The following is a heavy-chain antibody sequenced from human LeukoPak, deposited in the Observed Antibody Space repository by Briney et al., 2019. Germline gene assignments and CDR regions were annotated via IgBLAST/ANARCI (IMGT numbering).Heavy chain of an antibody. D-gene: IGHD2-21*02. J-gene: IGHJ5*02. CDR1: GGTFSSYA. Sequence: GSSVKVSCKASGGTFSSYAISWVRQAPGQGLEWMGGIIPIFGTANYAQKFQGRVTITADESTSTAYMELSSLRSEDTAVYYCARDHLYCGGDCYSNWFDPWGQGTLVTVSS. V-gene: IGHV1-69*01. CDR3: ARDHLYCGGDCYSNWFDP. CDR2: IIPIFGTA.